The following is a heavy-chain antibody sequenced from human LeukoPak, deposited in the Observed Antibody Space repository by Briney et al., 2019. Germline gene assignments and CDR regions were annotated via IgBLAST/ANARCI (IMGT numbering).Heavy chain of an antibody. V-gene: IGHV3-23*01. CDR3: AKDRGGYYYDSSGYYQY. J-gene: IGHJ4*02. D-gene: IGHD3-22*01. CDR1: GFTFSSYA. CDR2: ISGSGGST. Sequence: GGSLRLSCAASGFTFSSYAMSWVRQAPGKGLEWVSSISGSGGSTCYADSVKGRFTISRDNSKNTLYLQMNSLRAEDTAVYYCAKDRGGYYYDSSGYYQYWGQGTLVTVSS.